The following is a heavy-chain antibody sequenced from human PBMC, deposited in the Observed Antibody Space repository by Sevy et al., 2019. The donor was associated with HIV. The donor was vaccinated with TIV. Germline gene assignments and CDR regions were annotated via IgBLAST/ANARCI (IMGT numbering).Heavy chain of an antibody. CDR1: GGSISTYY. CDR3: ARGGPNQQQLDYFDS. V-gene: IGHV4-59*01. D-gene: IGHD1-1*01. CDR2: IYYSGNT. Sequence: SETLSLTCTVSGGSISTYYWNWIRQPPGKGLEWIGYIYYSGNTNYNPSLTSRVSMSVDTSKNHFSLKLSSVTAADTAMYYCARGGPNQQQLDYFDSLGQGTLVTVSS. J-gene: IGHJ4*02.